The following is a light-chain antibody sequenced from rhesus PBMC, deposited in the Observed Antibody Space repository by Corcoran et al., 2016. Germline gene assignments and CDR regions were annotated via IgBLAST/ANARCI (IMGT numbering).Light chain of an antibody. CDR2: WPS. J-gene: IGKJ4*01. V-gene: IGKV4-1*01. Sequence: DIVMTQSPDSLAVSLGERVTINCKSSQSLLYSSNNKNYLTWYQQQPGQAPTLRMYWPSTRESGGPHRFSGSGSGTDCTLTMSCLQAEDVSVYYCQQYYSTPLTFGRGTKVEIK. CDR3: QQYYSTPLT. CDR1: QSLLYSSNNKNY.